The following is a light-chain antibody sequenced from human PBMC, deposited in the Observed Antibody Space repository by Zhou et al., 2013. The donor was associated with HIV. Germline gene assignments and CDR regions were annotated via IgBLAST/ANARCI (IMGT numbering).Light chain of an antibody. V-gene: IGKV1-27*01. CDR3: QKYSSVPII. CDR2: ATS. Sequence: DVQLTQSPSSLSASVGDRVTLSCRASQGIGNYLAWYQQRPGKVPKLLIYATSTLQFGVPSRFSGSGSGTDFTLTISSLQPEDVATYYCQKYSSVPIIFGQGTRLE. CDR1: QGIGNY. J-gene: IGKJ5*01.